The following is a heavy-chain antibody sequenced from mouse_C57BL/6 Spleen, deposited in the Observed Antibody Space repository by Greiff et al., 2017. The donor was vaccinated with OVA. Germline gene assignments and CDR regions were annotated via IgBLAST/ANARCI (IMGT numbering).Heavy chain of an antibody. V-gene: IGHV1-64*01. J-gene: IGHJ2*01. D-gene: IGHD4-1*01. Sequence: QVQLQQPGAELVKPGASVKLSCKASGYTFTSYWMHWVKQRPGQGLEWIGMIHPNSGSTNYNEKFKSKATLTVDKSSSTAYMQLSSLTSEDSAVYYCARLDWDGDCFDYWGQGTTLTVSA. CDR2: IHPNSGST. CDR1: GYTFTSYW. CDR3: ARLDWDGDCFDY.